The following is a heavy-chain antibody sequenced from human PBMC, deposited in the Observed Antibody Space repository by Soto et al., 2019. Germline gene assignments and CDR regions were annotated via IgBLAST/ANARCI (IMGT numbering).Heavy chain of an antibody. CDR2: IFYSEST. V-gene: IGHV4-39*01. J-gene: IGHJ4*02. CDR3: ARKRSGSFGEFHY. D-gene: IGHD3-22*01. CDR1: GASISGNGFL. Sequence: SETRSLTCTVSGASISGNGFLWAWIRQPPGKGLEWMGSIFYSESTYYNPSLESRVTISVDTSKNQFSPKLNSVTAADTAVYYCARKRSGSFGEFHYWGQGTLVTVSS.